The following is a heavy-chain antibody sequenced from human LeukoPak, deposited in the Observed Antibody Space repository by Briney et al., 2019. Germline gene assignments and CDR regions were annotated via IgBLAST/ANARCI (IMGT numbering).Heavy chain of an antibody. Sequence: GESLKISCKGSGYSFTTNWIGWVRQMPGKGLEWMGIIYPGDSDTRYSPSFQGQVTISADKSISTAYVQWSSLKASDTAMYYCARRLDVGTAMAADYWGQGTLVTVSS. CDR3: ARRLDVGTAMAADY. J-gene: IGHJ4*02. CDR2: IYPGDSDT. D-gene: IGHD5-18*01. CDR1: GYSFTTNW. V-gene: IGHV5-51*01.